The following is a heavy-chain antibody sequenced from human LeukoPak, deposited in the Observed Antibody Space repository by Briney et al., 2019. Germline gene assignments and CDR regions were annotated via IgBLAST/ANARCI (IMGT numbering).Heavy chain of an antibody. V-gene: IGHV3-15*01. CDR2: IKSRTDGGTT. J-gene: IGHJ6*04. D-gene: IGHD2-2*02. Sequence: GGSLRLSCAASGFIFSNGWMSWVRQAPGKGLEWVGRIKSRTDGGTTDYAAPVKGRFIISRGDSKNTLYLQMNSLKTEDTAVYYCTTVYCSSTSCYSPRMDVWGKGTTVTVSS. CDR3: TTVYCSSTSCYSPRMDV. CDR1: GFIFSNGW.